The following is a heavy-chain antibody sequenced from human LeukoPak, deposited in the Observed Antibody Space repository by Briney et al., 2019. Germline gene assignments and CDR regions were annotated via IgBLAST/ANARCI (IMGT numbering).Heavy chain of an antibody. D-gene: IGHD3-3*01. CDR2: INHSGST. V-gene: IGHV4-34*01. CDR3: ARGPVTIFGVAAYYYYYYMDV. CDR1: GGSFSGYY. Sequence: SETLSLTCAVYGGSFSGYYWSWIRQPPGKGLEWIGEINHSGSTNYNPSLKSRVTISVDTSRNQFSLKLSSVTAADTAVYYCARGPVTIFGVAAYYYYYYMDVWGKGTTVTVSS. J-gene: IGHJ6*03.